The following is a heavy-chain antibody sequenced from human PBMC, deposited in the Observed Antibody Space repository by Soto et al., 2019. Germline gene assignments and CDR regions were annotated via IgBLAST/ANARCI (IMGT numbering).Heavy chain of an antibody. CDR3: AHNIIYYYGMDV. Sequence: QITLKESGPTLVKPTQTLTLTCTFSGFSLSTSGVGVGWIRQPPGKALEWLALIYWDDDKRYSPSLKSRITITKDTSKNQVVLTMTHMAPVDTATYYYAHNIIYYYGMDVWGQGTTVTVSS. CDR1: GFSLSTSGVG. J-gene: IGHJ6*02. CDR2: IYWDDDK. V-gene: IGHV2-5*02.